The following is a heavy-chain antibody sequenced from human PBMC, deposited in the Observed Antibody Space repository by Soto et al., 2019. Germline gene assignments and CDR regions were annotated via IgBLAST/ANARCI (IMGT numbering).Heavy chain of an antibody. CDR1: GFTFSSYG. D-gene: IGHD4-17*01. V-gene: IGHV3-30*18. J-gene: IGHJ4*02. Sequence: GGSLRLSCAASGFTFSSYGMHWVRQAPGKGLEWVAVISYDGSNKYYADSVKGRFTISRDNSKNTLYLQMNSLRAEDTAVYYCAKDLYGGNSEYYFDYWGQGTLVTVSS. CDR2: ISYDGSNK. CDR3: AKDLYGGNSEYYFDY.